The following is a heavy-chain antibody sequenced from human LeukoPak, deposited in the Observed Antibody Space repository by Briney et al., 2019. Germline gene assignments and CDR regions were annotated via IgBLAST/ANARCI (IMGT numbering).Heavy chain of an antibody. V-gene: IGHV3-48*03. CDR3: AREGVGHYYYYYYIDV. J-gene: IGHJ6*03. D-gene: IGHD2-8*01. CDR2: ISTSGTSI. Sequence: GESLRLSCAASGFTFSSYNMNWVRQAPGKGLEWISYISTSGTSIYYADFVKGRFTISRDNAKNLLYLQMNSLRADDTAVYYCAREGVGHYYYYYYIDVWGKGTTVTISS. CDR1: GFTFSSYN.